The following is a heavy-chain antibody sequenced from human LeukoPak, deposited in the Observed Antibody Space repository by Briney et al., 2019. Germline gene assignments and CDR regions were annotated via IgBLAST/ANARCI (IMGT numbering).Heavy chain of an antibody. Sequence: GASVKVSCKASGYTFTSYDINWVRQATGQGPEWMGWMNPNSGNTGYAQKFQGRVTITRNTSISTAYMELSSLRSEDTAVYYCARDRRWVSGWYGGSYFDYWGQGTLVTVSS. CDR1: GYTFTSYD. J-gene: IGHJ4*02. CDR3: ARDRRWVSGWYGGSYFDY. D-gene: IGHD6-19*01. CDR2: MNPNSGNT. V-gene: IGHV1-8*01.